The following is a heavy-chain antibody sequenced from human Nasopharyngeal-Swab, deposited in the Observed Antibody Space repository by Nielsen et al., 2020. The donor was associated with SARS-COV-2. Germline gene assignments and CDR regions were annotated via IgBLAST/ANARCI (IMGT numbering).Heavy chain of an antibody. CDR1: GFTFSSYA. Sequence: GEALKISCAASGFTFSSYAMSWVRQAPGKGLEWVSAISGSGGSTYYADSVKGRFTISRDNSKNTLYLQMNSLRAEDTAVYYCAKRMTTATPTPFDYWGQGTLVTVSS. J-gene: IGHJ4*02. CDR3: AKRMTTATPTPFDY. CDR2: ISGSGGST. D-gene: IGHD4-17*01. V-gene: IGHV3-23*01.